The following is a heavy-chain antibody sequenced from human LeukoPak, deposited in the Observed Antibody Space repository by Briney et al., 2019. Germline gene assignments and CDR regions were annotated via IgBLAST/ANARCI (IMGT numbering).Heavy chain of an antibody. CDR3: AREPNPSSSWFPGAFDT. Sequence: GGSLRISCAASGFTFSSYSMNWVRQAPGKGLEWVSSISSSSYIYYADSVKGRFTISRDNAKNSLYLQMNSLRAEDTAVYYCAREPNPSSSWFPGAFDTWGQGTMVTVSS. J-gene: IGHJ3*02. CDR1: GFTFSSYS. V-gene: IGHV3-21*01. D-gene: IGHD6-13*01. CDR2: ISSSSYI.